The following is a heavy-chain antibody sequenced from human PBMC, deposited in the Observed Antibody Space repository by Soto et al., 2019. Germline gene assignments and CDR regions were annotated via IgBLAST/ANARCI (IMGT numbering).Heavy chain of an antibody. V-gene: IGHV3-11*01. CDR2: ISPSGGTI. D-gene: IGHD3-10*01. CDR1: GFTFSDYY. CDR3: VRVGYAYGNDP. J-gene: IGHJ5*02. Sequence: QVQLVESGGGLVKPGGSLRLSGAASGFTFSDYYMSWIRQAPGKGLEWVSYISPSGGTIYYADSVKGRFTLSRDNAKNSLYLQMNSLRAEDTAVYHCVRVGYAYGNDPWGQGTLVAVSS.